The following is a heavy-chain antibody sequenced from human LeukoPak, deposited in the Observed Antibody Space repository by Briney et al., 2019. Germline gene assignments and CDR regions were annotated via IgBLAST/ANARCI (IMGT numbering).Heavy chain of an antibody. CDR1: GGTFSSYA. CDR3: ARLRRGDSSGYYGWWYFDL. Sequence: SVKVSCKASGGTFSSYAISWVRQAPGQGLEWMGRIIPILGIANYAQKFQGRVTITADKSTSTAYMELSSLRSEDTAVYYCARLRRGDSSGYYGWWYFDLWGRGTLVTVSS. CDR2: IIPILGIA. V-gene: IGHV1-69*04. J-gene: IGHJ2*01. D-gene: IGHD3-22*01.